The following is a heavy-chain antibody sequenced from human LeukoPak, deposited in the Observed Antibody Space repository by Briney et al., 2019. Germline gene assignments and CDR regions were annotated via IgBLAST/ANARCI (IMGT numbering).Heavy chain of an antibody. CDR2: ISYDGSNK. CDR3: AKGRGVYYDFWSGYYLLDY. V-gene: IGHV3-30*18. D-gene: IGHD3-3*01. CDR1: GFTFSSYG. Sequence: GGSLRLSCAASGFTFSSYGMHWVRQAPGKGLEWVAVISYDGSNKYYADSVKGRFTISRDNSKNTLYLQMNSLRAEDTAVYYCAKGRGVYYDFWSGYYLLDYWGQGILVTVSS. J-gene: IGHJ4*02.